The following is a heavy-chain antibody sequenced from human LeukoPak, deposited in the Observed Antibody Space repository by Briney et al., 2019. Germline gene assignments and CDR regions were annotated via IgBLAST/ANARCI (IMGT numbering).Heavy chain of an antibody. CDR2: ISTNEGGT. V-gene: IGHV1-2*02. Sequence: GASVKVSCKASAYTFTTYYIHWVRQAPGQGLEWMGWISTNEGGTNYAKTLRGRVTITRDTSINTAFLQLTNVRSDDTAVYYCARRGLHHGFDYWGQGTLVTVSS. J-gene: IGHJ4*02. CDR1: AYTFTTYY. CDR3: ARRGLHHGFDY. D-gene: IGHD1-14*01.